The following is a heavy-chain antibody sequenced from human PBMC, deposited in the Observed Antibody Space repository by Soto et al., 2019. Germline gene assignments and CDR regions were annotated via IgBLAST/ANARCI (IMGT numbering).Heavy chain of an antibody. CDR1: GYTFTSYG. Sequence: ASVKVSCKASGYTFTSYGISWVRQAPGQGLEWMGWISAYNGNTNYAQKLQGRVTMTTDTSTSTAYMELRSLRSDDTAVYYCARRYSSGWYTSSHSDYWGQGTLVTVSS. V-gene: IGHV1-18*01. CDR2: ISAYNGNT. D-gene: IGHD6-19*01. CDR3: ARRYSSGWYTSSHSDY. J-gene: IGHJ4*02.